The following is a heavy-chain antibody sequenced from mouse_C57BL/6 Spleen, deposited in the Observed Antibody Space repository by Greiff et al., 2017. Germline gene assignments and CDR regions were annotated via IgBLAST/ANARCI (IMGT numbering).Heavy chain of an antibody. CDR3: ARHWGQLRLGYFDY. V-gene: IGHV5-6*01. D-gene: IGHD3-2*02. CDR2: ISSGGSYT. J-gene: IGHJ2*01. CDR1: GFTFSSYG. Sequence: EVQGVESGGDLVKPGGSLKLSCAASGFTFSSYGMSWVRQTPDKRLEWVATISSGGSYTYYPDSVKGRFTISRDNAKNTLYLQMSSLKSEDTAMYYCARHWGQLRLGYFDYWGQGTTLTVSS.